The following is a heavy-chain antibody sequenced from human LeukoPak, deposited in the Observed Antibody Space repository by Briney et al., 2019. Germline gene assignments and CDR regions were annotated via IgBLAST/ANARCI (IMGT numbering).Heavy chain of an antibody. V-gene: IGHV4-30-2*01. J-gene: IGHJ4*02. CDR1: GGSISGGGYS. CDR2: IYHSGST. Sequence: PSETLSLTCAVSGGSISGGGYSWSWIRQPPGKGLEWIGYIYHSGSTYYNPSLKSRVTISVDRSKNQFSLKLSSVTAADTAVYYCASGYSYGYAGGLDYWGQGTLVTVSS. CDR3: ASGYSYGYAGGLDY. D-gene: IGHD5-18*01.